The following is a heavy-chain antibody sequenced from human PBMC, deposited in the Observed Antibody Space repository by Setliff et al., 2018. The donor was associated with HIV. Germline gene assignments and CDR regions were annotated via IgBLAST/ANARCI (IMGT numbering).Heavy chain of an antibody. CDR3: AKDWSGYIPTHAFDY. D-gene: IGHD3-3*01. V-gene: IGHV3-43*01. CDR2: ISWDGGNT. Sequence: GGSLRLSCAASGFTFDDYTMHWVRQAPGKGLEWVSIISWDGGNTYYADSVKGRFTISRDNSKNTLSLQMNSLRAEDTAVYYCAKDWSGYIPTHAFDYWGQGTLVTVSS. J-gene: IGHJ4*02. CDR1: GFTFDDYT.